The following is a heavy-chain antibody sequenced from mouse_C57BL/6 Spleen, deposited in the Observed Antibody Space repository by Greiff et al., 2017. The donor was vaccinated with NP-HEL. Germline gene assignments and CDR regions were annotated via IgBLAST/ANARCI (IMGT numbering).Heavy chain of an antibody. J-gene: IGHJ4*01. D-gene: IGHD2-13*01. V-gene: IGHV1-19*01. CDR1: GYTFTDYY. CDR3: ARSDWSYAMDY. CDR2: INPYNGGT. Sequence: VQLQQSGPVLVKPGASVKMSCKASGYTFTDYYMNWVKQSHGKSLEWIGVINPYNGGTSYNQKFKGQATLTVDKSSSTAYMELNSLTTEDSAAYYCARSDWSYAMDYWGQGTSVTVSA.